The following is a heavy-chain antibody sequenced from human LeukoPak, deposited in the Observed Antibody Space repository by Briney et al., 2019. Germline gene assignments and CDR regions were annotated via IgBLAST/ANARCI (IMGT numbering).Heavy chain of an antibody. J-gene: IGHJ4*02. CDR1: GFTFSSYA. CDR2: ISIHGGDT. Sequence: PGGSLRLSCAASGFTFSSYAMHWVRQAPGKGLVYVSAISIHGGDTYYANSVKGRFTISRDNSENTLYLQMGSLRAEDMAVYYCARVLRDASGYYDYWGQGTLVTVSS. D-gene: IGHD3-22*01. V-gene: IGHV3-64*01. CDR3: ARVLRDASGYYDY.